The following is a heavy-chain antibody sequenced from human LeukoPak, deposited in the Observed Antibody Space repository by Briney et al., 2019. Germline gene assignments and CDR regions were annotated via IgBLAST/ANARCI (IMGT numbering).Heavy chain of an antibody. Sequence: GGSLRLSCAVSGFNFSTYNMNWVRQAPGKGLEWVSYISRSGTTIYYADSVKGRFTISRENARDSLYLQMNSLRAEDTAVYYCARGYYYDSSGYDYWGRGTLVTVSS. D-gene: IGHD3-22*01. CDR3: ARGYYYDSSGYDY. CDR2: ISRSGTTI. CDR1: GFNFSTYN. J-gene: IGHJ4*02. V-gene: IGHV3-48*04.